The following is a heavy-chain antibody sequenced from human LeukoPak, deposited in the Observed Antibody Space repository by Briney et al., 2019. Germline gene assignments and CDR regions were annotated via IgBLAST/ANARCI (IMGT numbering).Heavy chain of an antibody. CDR3: ARGLAYYDSSSYYLW. CDR2: INHSGST. D-gene: IGHD3-22*01. CDR1: GGSFSGYY. V-gene: IGHV4-34*01. Sequence: SETLSLTCAVYGGSFSGYYWSWIRQPPGKGLEWIGEINHSGSTNYNPSLKSRATISVDTSKNQFSLKLSSVTAADTAVYYCARGLAYYDSSSYYLWWGQGTLVTVSS. J-gene: IGHJ4*02.